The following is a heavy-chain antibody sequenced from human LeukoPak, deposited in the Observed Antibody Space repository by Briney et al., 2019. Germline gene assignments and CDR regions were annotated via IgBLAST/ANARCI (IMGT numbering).Heavy chain of an antibody. Sequence: GGSLRLSCAASGFTFSSYAMTWVRQAPGKGLEWVSSIRGSGDSSYYADSVKGRFTISRDNSKSTLFLQMNSLRVEDTAVYYCARDPNNWFDPWGQGTLVTVSS. CDR3: ARDPNNWFDP. CDR2: IRGSGDSS. J-gene: IGHJ5*02. CDR1: GFTFSSYA. V-gene: IGHV3-23*01.